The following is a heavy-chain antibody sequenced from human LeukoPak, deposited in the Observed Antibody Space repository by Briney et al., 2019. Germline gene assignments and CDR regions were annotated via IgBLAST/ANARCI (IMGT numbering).Heavy chain of an antibody. Sequence: SETLSLTCTVSHDSISGGDDFWNWFRQPAGKGLEWIGRIYARETTLYSPSLESRVTISLDTSKNHFSLGMTSVTAADTAVYYCAKEKRESGLRAFHIWGQGTMVTVSS. CDR2: IYARETT. D-gene: IGHD3-10*01. CDR3: AKEKRESGLRAFHI. V-gene: IGHV4-61*02. J-gene: IGHJ3*02. CDR1: HDSISGGDDF.